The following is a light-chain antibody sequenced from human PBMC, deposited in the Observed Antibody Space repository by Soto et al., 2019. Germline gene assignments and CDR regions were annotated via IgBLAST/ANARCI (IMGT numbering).Light chain of an antibody. Sequence: DIQMTQSPSSLSASVGDRVPITCRASQSISSDLNWYQQKPGRAPKLLIYAASSLQSGLPSRFSGSGSGTDFPLTIKGLQPEYCATDYVLQSDSTPLTFRGGTQVAVK. CDR1: QSISSD. CDR2: AAS. V-gene: IGKV1-39*01. CDR3: LQSDSTPLT. J-gene: IGKJ4*02.